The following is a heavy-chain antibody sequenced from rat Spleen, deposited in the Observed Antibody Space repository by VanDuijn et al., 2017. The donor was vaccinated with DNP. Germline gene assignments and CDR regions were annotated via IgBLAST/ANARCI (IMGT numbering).Heavy chain of an antibody. V-gene: IGHV3-1*01. CDR3: ARGLNYGGYSYSWYFDF. CDR2: ISYSGYT. CDR1: GYSITNSY. D-gene: IGHD1-11*01. J-gene: IGHJ1*01. Sequence: ELQLQESGPGLVKPSHSLSLTCSVTGYSITNSYWAWIRKFPGNKMEWMGYISYSGYTGYNPSLKSRISITRDTSKNQFFLQLNSVTTEDTATYYCARGLNYGGYSYSWYFDFWGPGTMVTVSS.